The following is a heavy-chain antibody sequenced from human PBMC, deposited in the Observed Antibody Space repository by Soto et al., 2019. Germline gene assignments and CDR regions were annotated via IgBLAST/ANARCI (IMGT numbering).Heavy chain of an antibody. CDR1: GFTFSSYG. CDR2: ISGSSNTI. D-gene: IGHD3-10*01. Sequence: PGGSLRLSCGGSGFTFSSYGINWGRQAPGKGLEWISYISGSSNTIFYADSVKGRFTISRDNAKNSLFLQMNSLRAEDTAVYYCARVRVNWYFDLWGRGTLVTVS. V-gene: IGHV3-48*01. J-gene: IGHJ2*01. CDR3: ARVRVNWYFDL.